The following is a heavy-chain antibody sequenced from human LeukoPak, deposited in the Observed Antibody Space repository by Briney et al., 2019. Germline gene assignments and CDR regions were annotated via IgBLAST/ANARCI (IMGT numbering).Heavy chain of an antibody. CDR3: AREFTALYYFDY. J-gene: IGHJ4*02. CDR1: GFTFSSYS. Sequence: GGSLRLSCAASGFTFSSYSMNWVRQAPGKGLEWVAVISYDGSNKYYADSVKGRFTISRDNSKNTLYLQMNSLRAEDTAVYYCAREFTALYYFDYWGQGTLVTVSS. D-gene: IGHD5-18*01. V-gene: IGHV3-30*03. CDR2: ISYDGSNK.